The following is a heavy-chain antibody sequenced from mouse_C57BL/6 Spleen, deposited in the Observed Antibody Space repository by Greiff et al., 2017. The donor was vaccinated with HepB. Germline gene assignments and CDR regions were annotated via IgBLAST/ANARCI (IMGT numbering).Heavy chain of an antibody. CDR3: ARGRDFPPYAMDY. V-gene: IGHV1-55*01. Sequence: VQLQQPGAELVKPGASVKMSCKASGYTFTSYWITWVKQRPGQGLEWIGDIYPGSGSTNYNEKFKSKATLTVDTSSSTAYMQLSSLTSEDSAVYYCARGRDFPPYAMDYWGQGTSVTVSS. CDR1: GYTFTSYW. CDR2: IYPGSGST. J-gene: IGHJ4*01.